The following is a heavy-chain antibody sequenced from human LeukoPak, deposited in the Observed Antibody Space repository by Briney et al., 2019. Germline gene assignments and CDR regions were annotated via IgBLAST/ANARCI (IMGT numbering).Heavy chain of an antibody. V-gene: IGHV1-2*02. CDR2: INPNSGGT. CDR1: GYTFTGYY. Sequence: ASVKVSCKASGYTFTGYYMHWVRQAPGQGLEWMGWINPNSGGTNYAQKFQGRVTMTRDTSISTAYMELSRLRSDDTAVYHCARVGYCSSTSCSNWFDPWGQGTLVTVSS. D-gene: IGHD2-2*01. CDR3: ARVGYCSSTSCSNWFDP. J-gene: IGHJ5*02.